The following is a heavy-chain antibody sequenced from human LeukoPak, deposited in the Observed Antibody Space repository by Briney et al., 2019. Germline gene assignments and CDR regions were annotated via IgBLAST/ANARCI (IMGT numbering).Heavy chain of an antibody. Sequence: GGSLRLSCAASGFTFSSYSMNWVRQAPGKGLEWVSYISSSSSTIYYADSVKGRFTISRDNAKNSLYLQMNSLRDEDTAAYYCARDRGYDFWSGYYGFDYWGQGTLVTVSS. V-gene: IGHV3-48*02. CDR3: ARDRGYDFWSGYYGFDY. CDR1: GFTFSSYS. J-gene: IGHJ4*02. CDR2: ISSSSSTI. D-gene: IGHD3-3*01.